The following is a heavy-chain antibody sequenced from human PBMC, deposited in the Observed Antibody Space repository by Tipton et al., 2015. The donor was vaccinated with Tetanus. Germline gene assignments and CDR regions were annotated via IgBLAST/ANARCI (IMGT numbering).Heavy chain of an antibody. CDR1: GGSFTDYS. CDR3: AASVVRWFDP. Sequence: TLSLTCAVYGGSFTDYSWSWIRQSPGKGLEWIGEINYTGSTNYNPSLKSRVTMSVDTSKKQISLQLKSVTAADTAVYYCAASVVRWFDPWGQGARVTVSS. D-gene: IGHD2-2*01. V-gene: IGHV4-34*01. J-gene: IGHJ5*02. CDR2: INYTGST.